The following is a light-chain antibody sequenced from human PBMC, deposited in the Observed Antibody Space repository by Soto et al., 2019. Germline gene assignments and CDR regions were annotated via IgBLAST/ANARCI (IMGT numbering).Light chain of an antibody. Sequence: QSALAQSASVSGSPGQSITISCTGTSSDVGGYNYVSWYQQHPGKAPKLMIYEVSNRPSGVSNRFSGSKSGNTASLTISGLQAEDEADYYCSSYTSSSTPLDVFGTGTKATVL. J-gene: IGLJ1*01. CDR2: EVS. V-gene: IGLV2-14*01. CDR1: SSDVGGYNY. CDR3: SSYTSSSTPLDV.